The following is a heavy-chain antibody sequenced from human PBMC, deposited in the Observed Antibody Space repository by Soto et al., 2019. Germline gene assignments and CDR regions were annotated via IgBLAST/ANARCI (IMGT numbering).Heavy chain of an antibody. D-gene: IGHD6-6*01. CDR1: GYTFTSYG. Sequence: ASVKVSCKASGYTFTSYGISWVRQAPGQGLEWMGWISAYNGNTNYAQKLQGRVTMTTDTSTSTAYMELRSLRSDDTAVYYCARDSSSSSYYYYGMDVWGQGTTVTVS. CDR3: ARDSSSSSYYYYGMDV. J-gene: IGHJ6*02. CDR2: ISAYNGNT. V-gene: IGHV1-18*04.